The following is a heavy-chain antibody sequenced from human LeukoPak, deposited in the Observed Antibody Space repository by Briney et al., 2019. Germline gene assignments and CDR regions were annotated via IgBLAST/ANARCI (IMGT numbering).Heavy chain of an antibody. V-gene: IGHV3-23*01. Sequence: PGGSLRLSCTASGFTISSYGMSWVRQTPGKGLEWVSAISGSGGSTYYADSVKGRFTISRDNSKNTLYLQMNSLRAEDTAVYYCAKDRREYSSGWKIFDYWGQGTLVTVSS. CDR2: ISGSGGST. D-gene: IGHD6-19*01. CDR1: GFTISSYG. CDR3: AKDRREYSSGWKIFDY. J-gene: IGHJ4*02.